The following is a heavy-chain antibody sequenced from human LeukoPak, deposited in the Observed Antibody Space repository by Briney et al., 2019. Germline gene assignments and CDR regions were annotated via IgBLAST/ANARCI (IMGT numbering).Heavy chain of an antibody. CDR2: IRYDGSNK. V-gene: IGHV3-30*02. Sequence: GGSLRLSCAASGFTFISYGMHWVRQAPGKGLEGVAFIRYDGSNKYYADSVKGRFTISRDNSKNTLYLQMNSLRAEDTAVYYCAKEYCSGGSCYSSITLFDYWGQRTLVTVSS. CDR1: GFTFISYG. J-gene: IGHJ4*02. CDR3: AKEYCSGGSCYSSITLFDY. D-gene: IGHD2-15*01.